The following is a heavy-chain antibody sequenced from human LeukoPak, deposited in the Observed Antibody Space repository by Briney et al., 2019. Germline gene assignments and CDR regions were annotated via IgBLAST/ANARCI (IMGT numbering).Heavy chain of an antibody. CDR3: ARDSDWILFDY. J-gene: IGHJ4*02. V-gene: IGHV3-74*03. CDR2: VNREGTTT. CDR1: GFTFNTYW. Sequence: PGGSLRLSCAASGFTFNTYWMHWVRQAPGKGLVWVAHVNREGTTTAYADSVKGRFIISRDNSKNTLYLQMNNLRAEGTAVYYCARDSDWILFDYWGQGTPVTVSS. D-gene: IGHD2-2*03.